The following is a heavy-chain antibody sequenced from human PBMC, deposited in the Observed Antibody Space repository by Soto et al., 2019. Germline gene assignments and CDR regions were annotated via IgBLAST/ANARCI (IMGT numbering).Heavy chain of an antibody. Sequence: SETLSLTCAVYGGSFSGYCWTWIRQPPGKGLEWIGEINDSGGTDYNPSLKSRVTISLDTSKNQLSLKLSSVTAADTAVYYCARGRKGFSSSCYVDWGQGTMVTV. CDR3: ARGRKGFSSSCYVD. V-gene: IGHV4-34*01. CDR1: GGSFSGYC. CDR2: INDSGGT. J-gene: IGHJ4*02. D-gene: IGHD6-13*01.